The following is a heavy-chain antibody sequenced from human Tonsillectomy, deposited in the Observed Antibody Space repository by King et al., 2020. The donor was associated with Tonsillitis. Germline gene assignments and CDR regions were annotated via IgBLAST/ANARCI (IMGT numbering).Heavy chain of an antibody. V-gene: IGHV4-61*02. CDR2: IYTVGST. CDR1: GGSISSGIYY. Sequence: VQLQESGPGLVKPSQTLSLTCTVSGGSISSGIYYWSWIRQPAGKGLEWIGRIYTVGSTNYNPSLKSRVTISVDTSKNQFSLKLRSLTAADTAVYYCARDRSSWYEYYFDYWGQGTLVTVSS. CDR3: ARDRSSWYEYYFDY. J-gene: IGHJ4*02. D-gene: IGHD6-13*01.